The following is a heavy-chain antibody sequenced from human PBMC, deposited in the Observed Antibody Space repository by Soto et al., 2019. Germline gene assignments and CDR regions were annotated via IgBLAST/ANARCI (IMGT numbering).Heavy chain of an antibody. CDR2: INAGNGNT. CDR3: AREYRYCSSTSCHYYGMDV. CDR1: GYTFTSYA. D-gene: IGHD2-2*01. Sequence: SVKVSCKASGYTFTSYAMHWVRQAPGQRLEWMGWINAGNGNTKYSQKFQGRVTITRDTSASTAYMELSSLRSEDTAVYYCAREYRYCSSTSCHYYGMDVWGQGTTVTVSS. J-gene: IGHJ6*02. V-gene: IGHV1-3*01.